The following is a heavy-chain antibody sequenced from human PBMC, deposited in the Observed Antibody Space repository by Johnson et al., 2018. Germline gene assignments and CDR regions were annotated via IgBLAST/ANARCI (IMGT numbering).Heavy chain of an antibody. D-gene: IGHD3-10*01. J-gene: IGHJ6*02. Sequence: QVQLVQCGGGVVEPGRSLRLSCAASGFTFRSYGMHWVRQAPGKGLEWVAIISFDGSNKYYADSVKGRFTKSRDNSKNTLYPQRNILRAEDTAVYYCVKEITYGNYYYGRDAWGQGTTVTVSS. CDR2: ISFDGSNK. CDR3: VKEITYGNYYYGRDA. V-gene: IGHV3-30*18. CDR1: GFTFRSYG.